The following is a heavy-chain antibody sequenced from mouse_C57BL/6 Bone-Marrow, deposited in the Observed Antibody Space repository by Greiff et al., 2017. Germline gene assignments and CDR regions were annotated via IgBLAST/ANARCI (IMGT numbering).Heavy chain of an antibody. CDR2: IYPGDGDT. V-gene: IGHV1-80*01. CDR1: GYAFSSYW. J-gene: IGHJ2*01. D-gene: IGHD1-1*01. CDR3: ARTGGTTVVGYYFDY. Sequence: QVQLKESGAELVKPGASVKISCKASGYAFSSYWMNWVKQRPGKGLEWIGQIYPGDGDTNYNGKFKGKATLTADKSSSTAYMQLSSLTSEDSAVYFCARTGGTTVVGYYFDYWGQGTTLTVSS.